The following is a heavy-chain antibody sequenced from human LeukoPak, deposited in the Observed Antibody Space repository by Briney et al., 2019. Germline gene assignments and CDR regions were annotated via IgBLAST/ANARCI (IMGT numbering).Heavy chain of an antibody. V-gene: IGHV1-24*01. Sequence: ASVEVSCKVSGYTLTELSMHWVRQAPGKGLEWMGGFDPEDGETIYAQKFQGRVTMTEDTSTDTAYMELSSLRSEDTAVYYCATPFGYSSGRGGEYFDYWGQGTLVTVSS. CDR1: GYTLTELS. CDR3: ATPFGYSSGRGGEYFDY. D-gene: IGHD6-19*01. J-gene: IGHJ4*02. CDR2: FDPEDGET.